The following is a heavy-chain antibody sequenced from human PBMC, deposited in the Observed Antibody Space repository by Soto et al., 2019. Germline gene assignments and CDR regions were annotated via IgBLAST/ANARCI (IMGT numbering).Heavy chain of an antibody. CDR2: ISYDGSNK. CDR3: ASGTDCSGGSCYGSSSVRDY. CDR1: GFTFSSYG. V-gene: IGHV3-30*03. J-gene: IGHJ4*02. Sequence: QVQLVESGGSVVQPGRSLRLSCAASGFTFSSYGMHWVRQAPGKGLEWVAVISYDGSNKYYADSVKGRFTISRDNSKNTLYLQMNSLRAEDTAVYYCASGTDCSGGSCYGSSSVRDYWGQGTLVTVSS. D-gene: IGHD2-15*01.